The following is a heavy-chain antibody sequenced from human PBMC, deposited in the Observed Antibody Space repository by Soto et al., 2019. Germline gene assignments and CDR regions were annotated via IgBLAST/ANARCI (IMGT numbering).Heavy chain of an antibody. J-gene: IGHJ5*02. CDR1: GGTFSSYA. CDR2: IIPIFGTA. Sequence: QVQLVQSGAEVKKPGSSVKVSCKASGGTFSSYAISWVRQAPGQWLEWMGRIIPIFGTANYAQKFQGRVTITADDSTSTAYMELSSLRSEDTAVYYCARVGYCSGGSCLENWFDPWDQGTLVTVSS. D-gene: IGHD2-15*01. CDR3: ARVGYCSGGSCLENWFDP. V-gene: IGHV1-69*01.